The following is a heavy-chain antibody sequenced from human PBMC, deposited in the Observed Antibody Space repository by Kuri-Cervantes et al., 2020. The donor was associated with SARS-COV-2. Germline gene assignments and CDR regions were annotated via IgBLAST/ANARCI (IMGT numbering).Heavy chain of an antibody. CDR1: GGSISSYY. CDR3: ARPRYGDYDGAFDI. J-gene: IGHJ3*02. CDR2: IYYSGST. Sequence: SETLSLTCTVSGGSISSYYWSWIRQPPGKGLEWIGYIYYSGSTNYNPSLKSRVTMSVDTSKNQFSLKLSSVTAADTAVYYCARPRYGDYDGAFDIWGQGTMVTVSS. D-gene: IGHD4-17*01. V-gene: IGHV4-59*12.